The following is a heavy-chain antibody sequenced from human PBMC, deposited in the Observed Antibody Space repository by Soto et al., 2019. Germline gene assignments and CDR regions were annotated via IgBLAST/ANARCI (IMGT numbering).Heavy chain of an antibody. V-gene: IGHV3-30-3*01. CDR3: ARARLDTPALEY. J-gene: IGHJ4*02. D-gene: IGHD2-2*01. Sequence: QVQLVESGGGVVQPGRSLRLSCAASGLSFRSYAMHWVRQAPCKGLEWVAVMSYDGSDKDYADSVKGRFTISRDNSKNTLYLQMSSLRAEDTAVYYCARARLDTPALEYWGQGTLVTVSS. CDR2: MSYDGSDK. CDR1: GLSFRSYA.